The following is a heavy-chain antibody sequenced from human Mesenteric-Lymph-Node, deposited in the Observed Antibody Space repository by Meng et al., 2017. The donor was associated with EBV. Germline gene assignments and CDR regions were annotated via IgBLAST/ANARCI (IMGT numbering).Heavy chain of an antibody. V-gene: IGHV4-59*07. CDR2: IYHSGST. Sequence: QVQLQESGPGLVKPSDTLSLTCNVSGGSINSFYWSWIRQPPGKGLEWIGYIYHSGSTNYNPSLKSRVTMSVDMSKNQFSLKLSSVTAADTAVYYCARGEVFDSWGQGTLVTASS. J-gene: IGHJ4*02. CDR3: ARGEVFDS. CDR1: GGSINSFY.